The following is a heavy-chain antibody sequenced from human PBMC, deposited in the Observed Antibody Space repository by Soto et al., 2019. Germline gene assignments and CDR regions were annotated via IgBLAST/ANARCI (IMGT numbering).Heavy chain of an antibody. J-gene: IGHJ6*02. CDR3: GSRDADKLTTVMKNYYHCIGV. V-gene: IGHV1-69-2*01. Sequence: EVQLVQSGAEVKKPGATVKISCKVSGYTFTDYYMHWVQQAPGKGLEWLGLVDPEDGETIYAEKFQGRVTITADTSTDTAYMELSRLRSEANAVLYCGSRDADKLTTVMKNYYHCIGVWGQGTTVTGSS. CDR1: GYTFTDYY. CDR2: VDPEDGET. D-gene: IGHD2-2*01.